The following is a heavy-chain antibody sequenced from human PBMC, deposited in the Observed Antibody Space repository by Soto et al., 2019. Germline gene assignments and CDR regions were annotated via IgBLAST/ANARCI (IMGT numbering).Heavy chain of an antibody. CDR1: RDCSGSHC. D-gene: IGHD3-3*01. V-gene: IGHV4-59*08. Sequence: SVTLSLTCTVTRDCSGSHCWRWIRQPPGKGLEWIGYIYYSGSTTYNPSLKSRVTISVDTSKNQFSLKLSSVTAADTAVYYCAGGGWRHIDYWGQGTLVTVS. J-gene: IGHJ4*02. CDR3: AGGGWRHIDY. CDR2: IYYSGST.